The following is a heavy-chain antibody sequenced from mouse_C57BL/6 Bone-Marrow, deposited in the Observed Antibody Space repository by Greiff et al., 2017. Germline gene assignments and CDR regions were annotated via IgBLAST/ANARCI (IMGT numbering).Heavy chain of an antibody. V-gene: IGHV1-66*01. CDR1: GYSFTSYY. Sequence: VQLQQSGPELVKPGASVKISCKASGYSFTSYYIHWVKQRPGQGLEWIGWIYTGSGNTKYNEKFKGKATLTADTSSITAYMQLSSLTSEDSAVYYCANFPGGYWGQGTTLTVSS. CDR3: ANFPGGY. CDR2: IYTGSGNT. J-gene: IGHJ2*01.